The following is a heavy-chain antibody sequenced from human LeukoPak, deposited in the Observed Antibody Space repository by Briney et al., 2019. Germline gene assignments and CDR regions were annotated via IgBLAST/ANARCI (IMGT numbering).Heavy chain of an antibody. D-gene: IGHD3-22*01. CDR3: ASGYDSSGYSAAY. V-gene: IGHV4-34*01. Sequence: SETLSLTCAVYGGSFSGYYWSWIRQPPGKGLEWIGEINHSGSTNYNPSLKSRVTISVDTPKNQFSLKLSSVTAADTVVYYCASGYDSSGYSAAYWGQGTLVTVSS. CDR1: GGSFSGYY. J-gene: IGHJ4*02. CDR2: INHSGST.